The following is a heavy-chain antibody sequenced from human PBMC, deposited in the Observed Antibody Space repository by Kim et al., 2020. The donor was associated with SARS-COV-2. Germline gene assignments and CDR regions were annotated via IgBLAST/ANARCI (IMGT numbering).Heavy chain of an antibody. J-gene: IGHJ6*02. V-gene: IGHV4-31*03. CDR3: ARERRYCSSTSCQNYYYYGMDV. D-gene: IGHD2-2*01. CDR1: GGSISSGGYY. CDR2: IYYSGST. Sequence: SETLSLTCTVSGGSISSGGYYWSWIRQHPGKGLEWIGYIYYSGSTYYNPSLKSRVTISVDTSKNQFSLKLSSVTAADTAVYYCARERRYCSSTSCQNYYYYGMDVWGQGTTVTVSS.